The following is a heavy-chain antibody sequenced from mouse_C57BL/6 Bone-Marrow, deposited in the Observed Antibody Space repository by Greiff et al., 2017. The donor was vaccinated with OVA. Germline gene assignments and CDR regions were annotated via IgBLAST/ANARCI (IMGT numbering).Heavy chain of an antibody. CDR3: ARGTAVPYAMDY. Sequence: QVQLQQSGAELMKPGASVKLSCTATGYTFTDYYINWVKQRPGQGLEWIARIYPGSGNTYYNEKFKGKATLTAEKSSSTAYMQLSSLTSEDSAVYFCARGTAVPYAMDYWGQGTSVTVSS. D-gene: IGHD3-3*01. CDR1: GYTFTDYY. J-gene: IGHJ4*01. CDR2: IYPGSGNT. V-gene: IGHV1-76*01.